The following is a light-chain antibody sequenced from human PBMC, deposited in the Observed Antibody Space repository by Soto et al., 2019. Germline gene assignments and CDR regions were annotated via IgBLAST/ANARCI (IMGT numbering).Light chain of an antibody. CDR2: SNN. V-gene: IGLV1-44*01. CDR1: SSNIGSNT. J-gene: IGLJ3*02. Sequence: QCVLTQPPSASGTPGQRVTISCSGSSSNIGSNTVNWYQQLPGIAPKLLIYSNNQRPSGVPDRFSGSNSGTSASLAISGLQSDDEADYSCAAWEDSLKCCVFGGWTKLTVI. CDR3: AAWEDSLKCCV.